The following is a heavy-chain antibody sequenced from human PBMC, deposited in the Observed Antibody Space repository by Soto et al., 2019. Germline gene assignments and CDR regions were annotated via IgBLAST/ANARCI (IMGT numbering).Heavy chain of an antibody. Sequence: PETLSLTCAGSGYSISRHHYCGWIRQPPGNGLEWIGSIYHSGSTYYNPSLKSRVTISIDTSKNQFSLRLTSVTAADTAVYYCARGGTVILEAVPHWSDPWGQGTL. CDR1: GYSISRHHY. CDR2: IYHSGST. CDR3: ARGGTVILEAVPHWSDP. V-gene: IGHV4-38-2*01. J-gene: IGHJ5*02. D-gene: IGHD2-15*01.